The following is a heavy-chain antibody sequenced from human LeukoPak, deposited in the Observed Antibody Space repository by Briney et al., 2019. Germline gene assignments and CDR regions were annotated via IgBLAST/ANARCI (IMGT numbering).Heavy chain of an antibody. V-gene: IGHV4-59*01. CDR3: VRMLDGSRRRGFDY. CDR2: ISYSGST. CDR1: GGSITTYY. J-gene: IGHJ4*02. D-gene: IGHD5-24*01. Sequence: PSETLSLTCTVSGGSITTYYWIWIRQPPGKGLEWIGYISYSGSTNYNPSLKSRVTISVDTSKKQFSLNLSSVTAADTAVYYCVRMLDGSRRRGFDYWGQGTLVIVSS.